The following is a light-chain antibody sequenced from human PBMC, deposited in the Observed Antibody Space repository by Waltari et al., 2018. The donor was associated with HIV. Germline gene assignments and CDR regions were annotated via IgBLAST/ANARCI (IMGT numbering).Light chain of an antibody. V-gene: IGLV2-23*02. J-gene: IGLJ3*02. Sequence: HSALTQPASVSGSPGQSITISCTGTSSDVGGYNYVSWYQQHPGKAPKLMIYDVTKRTSGVSNRCSGSKSGNTASLTISGLQAEDEADYYCCSYAGSSIPVVFGGGTKLTVL. CDR2: DVT. CDR3: CSYAGSSIPVV. CDR1: SSDVGGYNY.